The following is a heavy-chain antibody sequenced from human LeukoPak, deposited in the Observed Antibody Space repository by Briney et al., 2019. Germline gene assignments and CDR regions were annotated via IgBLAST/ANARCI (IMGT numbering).Heavy chain of an antibody. CDR2: ILYYGKNK. J-gene: IGHJ3*02. D-gene: IGHD6-19*01. Sequence: PGMPVSLSCAACGFNLNISGVLWLREAPGEAGVCVAVILYYGKNKKYADCVESRFNNSRYNNENTLYLQKNSQRAEDTAIYCCATELLRGQWLVQGSDTFDIWGQGTMVTVSS. V-gene: IGHV3-33*01. CDR3: ATELLRGQWLVQGSDTFDI. CDR1: GFNLNISG.